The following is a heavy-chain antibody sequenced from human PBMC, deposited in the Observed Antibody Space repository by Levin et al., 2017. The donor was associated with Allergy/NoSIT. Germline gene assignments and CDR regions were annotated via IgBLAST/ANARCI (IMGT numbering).Heavy chain of an antibody. J-gene: IGHJ4*02. Sequence: ASETLSLTCGISGDSVSTNSAAWNWIRQSPSRGLEWLGRTYYTSRWYNDYAVSVKSRVTIKADTSKNQVSLHLDSVTPEDTAVYYCVGGSRWNYGALDYWGQGSLVTVSS. CDR1: GDSVSTNSAA. CDR2: TYYTSRWYN. V-gene: IGHV6-1*01. CDR3: VGGSRWNYGALDY. D-gene: IGHD1-7*01.